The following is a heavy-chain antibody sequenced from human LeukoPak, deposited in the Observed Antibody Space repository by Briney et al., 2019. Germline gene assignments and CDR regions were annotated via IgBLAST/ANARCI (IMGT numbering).Heavy chain of an antibody. D-gene: IGHD3-22*01. J-gene: IGHJ4*02. V-gene: IGHV3-30-3*01. CDR1: GFTFSSYA. CDR3: ARGPYDSSGYYVY. Sequence: GRSLRLSCAASGFTFSSYAMHWVRQAPGKGLEWVAVISYDGSNKYYADSVKVRFTISRDNSKNTLSLQMNPLRAEDTAVYYCARGPYDSSGYYVYWGQGTLVTVSS. CDR2: ISYDGSNK.